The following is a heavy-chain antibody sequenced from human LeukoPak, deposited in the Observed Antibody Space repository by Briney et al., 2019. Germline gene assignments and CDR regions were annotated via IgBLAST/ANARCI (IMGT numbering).Heavy chain of an antibody. CDR2: IYYSGST. CDR3: ARAGDGSSFDY. V-gene: IGHV4-39*07. CDR1: GGSISSYY. J-gene: IGHJ4*02. D-gene: IGHD5-24*01. Sequence: SETPSLTCTVSGGSISSYYWSWIRQPPGKGLEWIGSIYYSGSTYYNPSLKSRVTISVDTSKNQFSLKLSSVTAADTAVYYCARAGDGSSFDYWGQGTLVTVSS.